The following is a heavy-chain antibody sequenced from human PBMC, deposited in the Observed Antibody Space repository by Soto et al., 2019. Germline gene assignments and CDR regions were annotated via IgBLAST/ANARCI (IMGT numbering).Heavy chain of an antibody. CDR2: VTGSGDST. D-gene: IGHD6-13*01. Sequence: EVQLLESGGDLVQPGGSLRLSCAASGVTFSSYALCWVRQAPGKGLEWVSTVTGSGDSTYYADSVKGRFSISRDNPKNTLYLQMNSLRDEDTAVYYCAKAGRSSSWYWFDPWGQGTLVTVSS. V-gene: IGHV3-23*01. CDR3: AKAGRSSSWYWFDP. CDR1: GVTFSSYA. J-gene: IGHJ5*02.